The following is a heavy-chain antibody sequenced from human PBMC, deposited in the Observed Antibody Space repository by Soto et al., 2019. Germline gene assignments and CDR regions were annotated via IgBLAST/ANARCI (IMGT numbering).Heavy chain of an antibody. CDR2: IYYSGST. V-gene: IGHV4-31*03. Sequence: PSETLSLSCTVSGGSINIGGYYWSWIRQHPGKGLEWIGYIYYSGSTFYNPSLKSRVTMSVDTSQTQFSLRLISVTAADTAMYCCVRRRYQLPSSVLWLDPWGQGTPVTVSS. J-gene: IGHJ5*02. D-gene: IGHD3-16*02. CDR3: VRRRYQLPSSVLWLDP. CDR1: GGSINIGGYY.